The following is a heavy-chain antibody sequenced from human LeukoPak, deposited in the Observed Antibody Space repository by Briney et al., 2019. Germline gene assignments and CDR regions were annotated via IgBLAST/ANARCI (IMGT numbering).Heavy chain of an antibody. V-gene: IGHV3-30*18. D-gene: IGHD2-21*02. CDR3: AKTYCGGDCYTGHLDY. CDR2: ISYDGSNR. CDR1: GFTFSSYG. J-gene: IGHJ4*02. Sequence: PGGPLRLSCAASGFTFSSYGMHWVRQAPGKGLEWVAVISYDGSNRYYADSVKGRFIIARDNSKNTLYLQMNSLRAEDTAVYYCAKTYCGGDCYTGHLDYWGQGTLVTVSS.